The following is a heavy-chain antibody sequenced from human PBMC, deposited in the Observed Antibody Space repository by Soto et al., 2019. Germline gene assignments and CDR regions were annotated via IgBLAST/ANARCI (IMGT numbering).Heavy chain of an antibody. J-gene: IGHJ5*02. Sequence: GSLTHSCAASGFTFSDAWMSWVRQDQEKGLDWVGRIKSKSDGGTTEYAAPVRGRFTISRDDSKNTLYLQMNSLKTEDTAVYYCTTDLWRIAVVVGSTGYFNPWGQGTLGPVSS. D-gene: IGHD5-18*01. CDR1: GFTFSDAW. CDR3: TTDLWRIAVVVGSTGYFNP. V-gene: IGHV3-15*01. CDR2: IKSKSDGGTT.